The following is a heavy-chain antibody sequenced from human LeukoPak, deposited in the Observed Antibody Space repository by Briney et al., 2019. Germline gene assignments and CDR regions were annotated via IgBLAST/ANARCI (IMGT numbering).Heavy chain of an antibody. D-gene: IGHD1-1*01. CDR3: ARDHNYAFDN. V-gene: IGHV3-48*01. CDR1: GFPFIEFS. Sequence: GGSLRLSCTASGFPFIEFSMNWVRQVPGKGLEWISYIGIDSGNTKYADSVRGRFTISADKAKNSLYLQMNSLRVEDTAVYYCARDHNYAFDNWGQGTLVSVAS. CDR2: IGIDSGNT. J-gene: IGHJ4*02.